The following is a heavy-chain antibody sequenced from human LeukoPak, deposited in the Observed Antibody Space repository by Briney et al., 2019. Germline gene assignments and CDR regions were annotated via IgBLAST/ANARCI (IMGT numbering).Heavy chain of an antibody. CDR3: AKDLDTPGYRSGGSCYVAAPRHYGMDV. CDR1: GFTFSSYA. D-gene: IGHD2-15*01. J-gene: IGHJ6*02. V-gene: IGHV3-23*01. Sequence: PGGSLRLSCAASGFTFSSYAMSWVRQAPGKGLEWVSAISGSGGSTYYADSVKGRFTISRDNSKNTLYLQMNSLRAEDTAVYYCAKDLDTPGYRSGGSCYVAAPRHYGMDVWGQGTTVTVSS. CDR2: ISGSGGST.